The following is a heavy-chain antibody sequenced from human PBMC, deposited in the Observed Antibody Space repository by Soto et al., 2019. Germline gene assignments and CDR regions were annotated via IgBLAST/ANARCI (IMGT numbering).Heavy chain of an antibody. V-gene: IGHV1-46*03. CDR2: INPSGGST. Sequence: QVQLVQSGAEVKKPGASVKVSCKASGYTFTSSYMHWVRQAPGQGLEWMGIINPSGGSTCYAQKLQRRVTMTRDTSTSRVYMELSRLRSEETAVYYCARVVAMVRGVIITLSRFDYWGQGTLVNVSS. CDR1: GYTFTSSY. J-gene: IGHJ4*02. CDR3: ARVVAMVRGVIITLSRFDY. D-gene: IGHD3-10*01.